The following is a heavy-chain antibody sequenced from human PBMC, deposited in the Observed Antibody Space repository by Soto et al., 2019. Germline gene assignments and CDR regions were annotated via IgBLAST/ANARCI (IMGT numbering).Heavy chain of an antibody. V-gene: IGHV3-53*04. CDR3: ARDPITSYDAFDI. D-gene: IGHD3-10*01. J-gene: IGHJ3*02. CDR1: GFTVSSNY. Sequence: SGGSLRLSCAASGFTVSSNYMGWVRQAPGKGLEWVSVIYSGGSTYYADSVKGRFTISRHNSKNTLYLQMNSLRAEDTAVYYCARDPITSYDAFDIWGQGTMVNVSS. CDR2: IYSGGST.